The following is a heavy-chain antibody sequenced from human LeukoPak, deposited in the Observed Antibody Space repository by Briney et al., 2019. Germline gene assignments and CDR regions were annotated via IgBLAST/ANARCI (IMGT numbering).Heavy chain of an antibody. CDR2: IYYSGST. CDR3: ARDSGFAVTDY. J-gene: IGHJ4*02. D-gene: IGHD4-17*01. CDR1: GDSISSSKKY. Sequence: PSETLSLTCTVSGDSISSSKKYWGWIRQPPGKGLEWIGSIYYSGSTYYNPSLRSRVTISLDTSKNQFSLKLNSVAAADTAVYYCARDSGFAVTDYWGQGTLVTVSS. V-gene: IGHV4-39*07.